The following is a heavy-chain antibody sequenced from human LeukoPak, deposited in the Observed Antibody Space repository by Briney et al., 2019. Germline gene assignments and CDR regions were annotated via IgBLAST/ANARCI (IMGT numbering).Heavy chain of an antibody. Sequence: SETLSLTCIVSGGSISSYYWSWIRQPAGKGLGWIGRIYTSGSTNYNPSLKSRVTMSVDTSKNQFSLKLSSVTAADTAVYYCARKASGYLAFDIWGQGTMVTVSS. CDR3: ARKASGYLAFDI. CDR1: GGSISSYY. D-gene: IGHD3-3*01. CDR2: IYTSGST. J-gene: IGHJ3*02. V-gene: IGHV4-4*07.